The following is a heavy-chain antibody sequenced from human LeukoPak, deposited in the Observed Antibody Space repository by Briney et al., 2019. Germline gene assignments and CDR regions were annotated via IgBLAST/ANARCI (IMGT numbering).Heavy chain of an antibody. V-gene: IGHV4-34*01. J-gene: IGHJ4*02. D-gene: IGHD5-24*01. CDR2: INHSGST. Sequence: SETLSLTCAVYGGSFSGYYWSWIRQPPGKGLEWIGEINHSGSTNYNPSLKSRVTISVDTSKNQFSLKLSSVTAADTAVYYCARFSPWRDGYNQLDYWGQGTLVTVSS. CDR1: GGSFSGYY. CDR3: ARFSPWRDGYNQLDY.